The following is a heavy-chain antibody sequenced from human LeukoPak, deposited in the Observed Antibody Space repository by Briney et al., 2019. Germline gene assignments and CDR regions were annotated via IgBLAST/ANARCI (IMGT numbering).Heavy chain of an antibody. CDR1: GYTFTSYY. J-gene: IGHJ4*02. V-gene: IGHV1-46*01. CDR3: ARVSESGIVVVTGEYYFDY. D-gene: IGHD2-21*02. Sequence: GASVKVSCKASGYTFTSYYMHWVRQAPGQGLEWMGIINPSGGSTSYAQKFQGRVTMTRDTSTSTVYMELSSLRSEDTAVYYCARVSESGIVVVTGEYYFDYWGQGTLVTVSS. CDR2: INPSGGST.